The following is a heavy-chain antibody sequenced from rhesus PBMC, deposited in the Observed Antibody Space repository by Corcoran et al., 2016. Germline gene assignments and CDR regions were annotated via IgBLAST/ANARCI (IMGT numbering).Heavy chain of an antibody. Sequence: QLQLQESGPGLVKPSETLSVTCAVSGGSIRSSYWSWIRQAPGKGLEWIGYIYGSGSSTNYNPSLNSRVTLSVDTSKNQFSLKLSSVTAADTAVYYCARDAPGYYYAFDFWGQGLRVTVSS. D-gene: IGHD3-34*01. CDR3: ARDAPGYYYAFDF. J-gene: IGHJ3*01. CDR1: GGSIRSSY. CDR2: IYGSGSST. V-gene: IGHV4-169*02.